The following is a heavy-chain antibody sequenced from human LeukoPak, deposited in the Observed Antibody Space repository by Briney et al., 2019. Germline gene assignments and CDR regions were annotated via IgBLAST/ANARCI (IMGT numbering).Heavy chain of an antibody. D-gene: IGHD4-17*01. CDR3: AKESTTVPYHYYMDV. Sequence: PGGSLRLSCAASGFTFSHYGVHWVRQAPGKGLEWVAFIRYDRTNEYYADSVEGRFTISRDNSKNTLYLQMNSLRPEDTAVYYCAKESTTVPYHYYMDVWGKGTTVTVSS. CDR1: GFTFSHYG. V-gene: IGHV3-30*02. J-gene: IGHJ6*03. CDR2: IRYDRTNE.